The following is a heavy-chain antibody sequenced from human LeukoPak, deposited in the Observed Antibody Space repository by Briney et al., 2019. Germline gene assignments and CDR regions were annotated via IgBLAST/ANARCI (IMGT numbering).Heavy chain of an antibody. Sequence: SETLSLTCTVSGGSTSSYYWSWIRQPPGKGLEWIGYIYYSGSTNYNPSLKSRVTISVDTSKNQFSLKLSSVTAADTAVYYCAKSYGDNGFDPWGQGTLVTVSS. CDR3: AKSYGDNGFDP. CDR1: GGSTSSYY. J-gene: IGHJ5*02. V-gene: IGHV4-59*08. CDR2: IYYSGST. D-gene: IGHD4-17*01.